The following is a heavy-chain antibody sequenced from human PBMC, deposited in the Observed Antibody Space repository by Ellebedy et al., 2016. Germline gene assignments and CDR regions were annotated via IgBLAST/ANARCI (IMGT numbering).Heavy chain of an antibody. V-gene: IGHV4-59*01. Sequence: SETLSLTCTVSSGSIRSYFWSWIRQSPGKRLEWIGYIYYSGSTNYNPSLKNRVTMSVDMSRNQFSLTLRSVTAADTAVYYCARGAAGTGFDSWGQGTLATVSS. D-gene: IGHD1-1*01. CDR1: SGSIRSYF. CDR3: ARGAAGTGFDS. J-gene: IGHJ4*02. CDR2: IYYSGST.